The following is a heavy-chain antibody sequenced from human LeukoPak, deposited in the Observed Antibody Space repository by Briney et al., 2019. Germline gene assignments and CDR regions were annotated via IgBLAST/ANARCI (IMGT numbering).Heavy chain of an antibody. J-gene: IGHJ4*02. CDR1: GFTFSSYA. CDR3: AKADAPYCSGGSCYFFDY. CDR2: ISGSGGST. D-gene: IGHD2-15*01. Sequence: GGSLRLSCAASGFTFSSYAMSWVRQAPGKGVEWVSAISGSGGSTYYADSVKGRFTISRDNSKNTLYLQMNSLRAEDTAVYYCAKADAPYCSGGSCYFFDYWGQGTLVTVSS. V-gene: IGHV3-23*01.